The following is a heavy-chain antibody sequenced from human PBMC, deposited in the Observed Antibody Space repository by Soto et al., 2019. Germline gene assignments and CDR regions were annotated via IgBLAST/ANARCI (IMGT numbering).Heavy chain of an antibody. CDR2: IYSNGKT. V-gene: IGHV4-59*11. CDR3: ARDGSSFGSGSPRSNWFDP. D-gene: IGHD3-10*01. Sequence: QVQLQESGPGLVKPSETLSLTCTVSGGSISGHYWNWFRQPPGKGLEWIGYIYSNGKTNYNRSLKRRVTMSVDTSKNQFSLRLSSATAADTAVFYCARDGSSFGSGSPRSNWFDPWGQGALVTVSS. CDR1: GGSISGHY. J-gene: IGHJ5*02.